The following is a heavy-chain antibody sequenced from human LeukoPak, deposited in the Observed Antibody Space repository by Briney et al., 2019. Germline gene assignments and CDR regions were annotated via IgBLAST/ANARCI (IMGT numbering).Heavy chain of an antibody. V-gene: IGHV1-69*04. Sequence: ASVTVSCKASGGTFSSYAISWVRQAPGQGLEWMGRIIPILGIANYAQKFQGRVTITADKSTSTAYMELSSLRSEDTAVYYCARAEYSSSWYLNFYYYYYGMDVWGQGTTVTVSS. J-gene: IGHJ6*02. CDR1: GGTFSSYA. D-gene: IGHD6-13*01. CDR3: ARAEYSSSWYLNFYYYYYGMDV. CDR2: IIPILGIA.